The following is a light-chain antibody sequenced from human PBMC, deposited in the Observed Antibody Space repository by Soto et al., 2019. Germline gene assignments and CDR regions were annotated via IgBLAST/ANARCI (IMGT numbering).Light chain of an antibody. CDR1: QSISNY. CDR2: AAS. Sequence: DIQMTQSPSSLSASVGDRVTITCRASQSISNYLNWYQQKPGKAPKLLIYAASSLQSGVPSRSSGSGSGTDFTLTISSLQLEDFATYYCQQSYSTAWTFGQGTKVDIK. J-gene: IGKJ1*01. CDR3: QQSYSTAWT. V-gene: IGKV1-39*01.